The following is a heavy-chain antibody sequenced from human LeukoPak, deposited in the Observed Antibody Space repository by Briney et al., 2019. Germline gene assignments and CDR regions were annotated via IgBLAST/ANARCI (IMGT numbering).Heavy chain of an antibody. CDR2: IRYDGSNK. CDR1: GFTFSSYG. V-gene: IGHV3-30*02. Sequence: PGGSLRLSCAASGFTFSSYGMHWVRQAPGKGLEWVAFIRYDGSNKYYADSVKGRFTISRDNSKNTLYLQMNSLRAEDTAVYYCAKSSGGGIYYYYYMDVWGKGTTVTVSS. CDR3: AKSSGGGIYYYYYMDV. J-gene: IGHJ6*03. D-gene: IGHD3-16*01.